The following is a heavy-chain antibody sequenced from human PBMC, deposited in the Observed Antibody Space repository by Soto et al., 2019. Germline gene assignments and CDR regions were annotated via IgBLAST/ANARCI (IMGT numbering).Heavy chain of an antibody. CDR2: ISGSGGST. Sequence: PGGSLRLSCAASGFTFSSYAMSWVRQAPGKGLEWVSAISGSGGSTYYADSVKGRFTISRDNSKNTLYLQMNSLRAEDTAVYYCAKETAPYYYDSSGYLDYWGQGTLVTVSS. CDR1: GFTFSSYA. D-gene: IGHD3-22*01. V-gene: IGHV3-23*01. CDR3: AKETAPYYYDSSGYLDY. J-gene: IGHJ4*02.